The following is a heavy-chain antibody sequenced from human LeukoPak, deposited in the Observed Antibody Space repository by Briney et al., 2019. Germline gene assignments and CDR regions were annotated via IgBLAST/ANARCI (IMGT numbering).Heavy chain of an antibody. CDR3: AKGPHRGVYRSGGSCPSN. D-gene: IGHD2-15*01. J-gene: IGHJ4*02. V-gene: IGHV3-23*01. CDR2: ISGSGGST. Sequence: PGGSLRLSCAASGFTFSSYAMSWVRQAPGKGLEWVSAISGSGGSTYYADSVKGRFTISRDNSKNTLYLQMNSLRAEDTAVYYCAKGPHRGVYRSGGSCPSNWGQGTLVTVSS. CDR1: GFTFSSYA.